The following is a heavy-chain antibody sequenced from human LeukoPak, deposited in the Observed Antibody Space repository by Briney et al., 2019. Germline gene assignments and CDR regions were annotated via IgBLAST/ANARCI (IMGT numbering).Heavy chain of an antibody. CDR1: GDTFTSYY. D-gene: IGHD1-26*01. CDR2: INPSGGST. V-gene: IGHV1-46*01. J-gene: IGHJ4*02. Sequence: ASVKVSCKASGDTFTSYYMHWVRQAPGQGLEWMGIINPSGGSTSYAQKFQSRVTMTRDTSTSTVYMELSSLRSEDTAVYYCAREIGVGASTRVFDYWGQGTLVTVSS. CDR3: AREIGVGASTRVFDY.